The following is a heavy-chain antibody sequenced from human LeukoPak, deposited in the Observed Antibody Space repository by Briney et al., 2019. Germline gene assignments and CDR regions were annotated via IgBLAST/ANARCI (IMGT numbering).Heavy chain of an antibody. D-gene: IGHD3-22*01. Sequence: GASVKVSCKASGYTFTSYGISWVRQAPGQGLEWMGWISAYNGNTNYAQKLQGRVTMTTDTSTSTAYMELGSLRSDDTAVYYCARAHGPYDSSGYYVFWGQGTLVTVSS. CDR1: GYTFTSYG. CDR3: ARAHGPYDSSGYYVF. V-gene: IGHV1-18*01. CDR2: ISAYNGNT. J-gene: IGHJ4*02.